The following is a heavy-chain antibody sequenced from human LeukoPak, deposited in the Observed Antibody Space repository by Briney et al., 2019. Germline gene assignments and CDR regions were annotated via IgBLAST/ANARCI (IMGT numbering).Heavy chain of an antibody. J-gene: IGHJ4*02. V-gene: IGHV3-30*18. CDR3: AKDGAHYYDSSCYGFDY. CDR1: GFTFSSYG. Sequence: GRSLRLSCAASGFTFSSYGMHWVRQAPGKGLEWVAVISYDGSNKYYADSVKGRFTISRDNSKNTLYLQMNSLRAEDTAVYYCAKDGAHYYDSSCYGFDYWGPGTLVTVSS. CDR2: ISYDGSNK. D-gene: IGHD3-22*01.